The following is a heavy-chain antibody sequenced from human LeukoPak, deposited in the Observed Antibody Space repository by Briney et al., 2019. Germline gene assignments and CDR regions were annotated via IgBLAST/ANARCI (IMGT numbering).Heavy chain of an antibody. V-gene: IGHV3-21*06. CDR2: ISSSSSYI. Sequence: GGSLRLSCAASGFTFSSYWMHWVRQAPGKGLEWVSSISSSSSYIYYADSVKGRFTISRDNAKNSLYLQMNSLRAEDTAVYYCARDGVSVVPAEYLTFDYWGQGTLVTVSS. CDR1: GFTFSSYW. CDR3: ARDGVSVVPAEYLTFDY. D-gene: IGHD2-2*01. J-gene: IGHJ4*02.